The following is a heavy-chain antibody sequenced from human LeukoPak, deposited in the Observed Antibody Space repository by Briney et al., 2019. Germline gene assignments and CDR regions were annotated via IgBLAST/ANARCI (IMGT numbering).Heavy chain of an antibody. V-gene: IGHV4-4*07. D-gene: IGHD3-16*02. CDR2: IYTSGST. CDR3: ARAPIMITFGGVIPDDAFDI. J-gene: IGHJ3*02. CDR1: GGSISSYY. Sequence: PSETLSLTCTVSGGSISSYYWSWIRQPAGKGLEWIGRIYTSGSTNYNPSLKSRVTMSVDTSKNQFSLKLSSVTAADTAVCYCARAPIMITFGGVIPDDAFDIWGQGTMVTVSS.